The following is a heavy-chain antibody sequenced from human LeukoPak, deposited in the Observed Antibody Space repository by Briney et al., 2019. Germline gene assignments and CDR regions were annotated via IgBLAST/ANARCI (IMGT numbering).Heavy chain of an antibody. J-gene: IGHJ4*02. Sequence: ASVTVSCKVSGYTFTDYYMHWVQQAPGKGLEWMGLVDPEDGETIYAEKFQGRVTITADTSTDTAYMELSSLRSEDTAVYYCATFGGDSSSSPLYYFDYWGQGTLVTVSS. CDR3: ATFGGDSSSSPLYYFDY. V-gene: IGHV1-69-2*01. D-gene: IGHD6-6*01. CDR2: VDPEDGET. CDR1: GYTFTDYY.